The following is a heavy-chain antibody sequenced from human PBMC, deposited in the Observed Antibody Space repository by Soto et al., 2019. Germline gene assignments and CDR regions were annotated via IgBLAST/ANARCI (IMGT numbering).Heavy chain of an antibody. Sequence: SETLSLTCTVSGGSISSYYWSWIRQPPGKGLEWIGYIYYSGSTNYNPSLKSRVTISVDTSKNQFSLKLSSVTAADTAVYYCARLTMVRGVTDYYYYGMDVWGQGTTVTVSS. D-gene: IGHD3-10*01. CDR2: IYYSGST. J-gene: IGHJ6*02. CDR1: GGSISSYY. V-gene: IGHV4-59*01. CDR3: ARLTMVRGVTDYYYYGMDV.